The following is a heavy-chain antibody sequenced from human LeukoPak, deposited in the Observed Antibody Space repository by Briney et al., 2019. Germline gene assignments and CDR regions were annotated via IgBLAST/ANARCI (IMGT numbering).Heavy chain of an antibody. CDR3: AAGYTSGWYGLGDDY. CDR1: GFMFSSSA. D-gene: IGHD6-19*01. CDR2: ILVGSAKT. J-gene: IGHJ4*02. Sequence: ASVKVSFKASGFMFSSSAVQWVRQARGQRLEWIGWILVGSAKTNYAQNFQGRVTINRDMSTSTAYMELISLTSEDTAVYYCAAGYTSGWYGLGDDYWGQGTLVTVSS. V-gene: IGHV1-58*01.